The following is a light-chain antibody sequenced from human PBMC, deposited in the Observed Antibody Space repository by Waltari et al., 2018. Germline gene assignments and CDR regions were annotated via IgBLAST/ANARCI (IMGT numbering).Light chain of an antibody. J-gene: IGLJ2*01. CDR2: NNN. CDR3: AAWDERLHGMG. V-gene: IGLV1-44*01. Sequence: QSVLTQPPAASGTPGQSVTFSCSGSRSNIGSNAVNWYQLLPGTAPKLLIYNNNERPSGFPDRFSGSKSGTSASLAVSGLQSEDEAHYYCAAWDERLHGMGFGGGTTLTVL. CDR1: RSNIGSNA.